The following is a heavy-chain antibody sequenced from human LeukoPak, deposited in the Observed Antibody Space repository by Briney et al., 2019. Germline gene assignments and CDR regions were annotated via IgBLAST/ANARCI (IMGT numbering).Heavy chain of an antibody. V-gene: IGHV3-23*01. D-gene: IGHD6-6*01. CDR3: AKGTEYSSSSVYFDY. Sequence: GGSLRLSCAASGFTFSSYAMSWVRQAPGKGLEGVSAISGSGGSTYYADSVKGRFTISRDNSKNTLYLQMNSLRAEDTAVYYCAKGTEYSSSSVYFDYWGQGTLVTVSS. CDR2: ISGSGGST. J-gene: IGHJ4*02. CDR1: GFTFSSYA.